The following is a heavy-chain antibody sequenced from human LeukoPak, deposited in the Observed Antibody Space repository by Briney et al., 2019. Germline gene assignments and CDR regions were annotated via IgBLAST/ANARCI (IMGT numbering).Heavy chain of an antibody. Sequence: SETLSLTCTVSGGSISSYYWSWIRQPPGKGLEWIGYIYYSGSTNYNPSLKSRVTISVDTSKNQFSLKLNSVTAADTAVYYCARGYCSGGTCYRTFFDQWGQGTLVTVSS. D-gene: IGHD2-15*01. CDR3: ARGYCSGGTCYRTFFDQ. V-gene: IGHV4-59*01. CDR2: IYYSGST. J-gene: IGHJ4*02. CDR1: GGSISSYY.